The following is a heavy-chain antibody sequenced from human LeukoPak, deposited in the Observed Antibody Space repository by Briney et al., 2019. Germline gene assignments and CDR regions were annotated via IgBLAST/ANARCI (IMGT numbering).Heavy chain of an antibody. Sequence: GGSLRLSCAASGFTFSSYAMSWVRQAPGRGLEWVSGISGSGDNTYYADSVKGRFTISRDNSKNTLYLQMNSLRAEDTAVYYCAKDPPYYYDSKDYWGQGTLVTVSS. CDR1: GFTFSSYA. V-gene: IGHV3-23*01. CDR3: AKDPPYYYDSKDY. CDR2: ISGSGDNT. J-gene: IGHJ4*02. D-gene: IGHD3-22*01.